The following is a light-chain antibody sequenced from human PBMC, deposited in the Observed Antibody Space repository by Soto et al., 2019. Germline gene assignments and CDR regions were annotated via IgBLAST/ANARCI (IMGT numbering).Light chain of an antibody. CDR1: QSVRSD. Sequence: EIVLTQSPATLSLSPGERATLSCRASQSVRSDLAWYQHKPGQAPRLLIYGASTRATGIPVRFSGSGSGTEFTLTISSLQSEDFAVYYCQHYNNRPLTFGGGTKVDIK. CDR3: QHYNNRPLT. CDR2: GAS. V-gene: IGKV3-15*01. J-gene: IGKJ4*01.